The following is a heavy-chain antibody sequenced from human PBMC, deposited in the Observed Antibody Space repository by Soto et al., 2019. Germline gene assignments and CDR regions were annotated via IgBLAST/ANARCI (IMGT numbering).Heavy chain of an antibody. D-gene: IGHD3-10*01. V-gene: IGHV3-11*01. J-gene: IGHJ6*03. CDR2: ISSSGSTI. Sequence: QVQLVESGGGLVKPGGSLRLSCAASGFTFSDYYMSWIRQAPGKGLEWVSYISSSGSTIYYADSVKGRFTISRDNAKNSLYLQMNRLGAEDTAMYYCARTMVRGVMTLQHYYYMDVWGKGTTVTVSS. CDR1: GFTFSDYY. CDR3: ARTMVRGVMTLQHYYYMDV.